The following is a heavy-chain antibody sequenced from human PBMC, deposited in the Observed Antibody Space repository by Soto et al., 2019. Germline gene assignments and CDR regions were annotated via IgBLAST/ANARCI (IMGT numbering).Heavy chain of an antibody. J-gene: IGHJ4*02. CDR2: IYWDDDK. V-gene: IGHV2-5*02. CDR1: GFSLTTSGVG. CDR3: AHRVLRTVFGLVTTTAIYFDF. Sequence: QITLNESGPTVVRPTETLTLTCRFSGFSLTTSGVGVGWIRQSPGKAPEWHALIYWDDDKRYSASLKSRLTITNHTSNNQAVLTVSDLDPSDTSTYYCAHRVLRTVFGLVTTTAIYFDFWGQGTPVAVSS. D-gene: IGHD3-3*01.